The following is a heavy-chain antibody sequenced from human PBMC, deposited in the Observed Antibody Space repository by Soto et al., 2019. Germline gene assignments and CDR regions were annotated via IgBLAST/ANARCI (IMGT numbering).Heavy chain of an antibody. V-gene: IGHV4-59*11. D-gene: IGHD3-10*01. CDR1: GDSPNQHY. Sequence: SETLSLTCSASGDSPNQHYWTWIRQPPGKGLEWIGNIYDSGSTNYSPALKSRVSMSVDTSKNLFSLKMNSVTAADTAVYYCARSYMVPVDYFDFWDQGTVVT. J-gene: IGHJ4*02. CDR3: ARSYMVPVDYFDF. CDR2: IYDSGST.